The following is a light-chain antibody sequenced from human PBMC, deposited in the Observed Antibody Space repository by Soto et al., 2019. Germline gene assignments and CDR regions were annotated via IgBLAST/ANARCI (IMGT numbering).Light chain of an antibody. CDR2: CAS. Sequence: QVTQSPPYLSASVGDRVAITCRKSKNNNNNLNWYQQRTGKGAKMLMYCASSLQSGGALRCSGSGCGTDFTLTISSLQPEDSATYYCQESYSPFWGTCSQGTKVDIK. J-gene: IGKJ1*01. V-gene: IGKV1-39*01. CDR3: QESYSPFWGT. CDR1: KNNNNN.